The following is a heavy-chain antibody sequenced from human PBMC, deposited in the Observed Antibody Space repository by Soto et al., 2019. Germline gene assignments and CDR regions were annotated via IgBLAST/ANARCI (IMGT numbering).Heavy chain of an antibody. D-gene: IGHD3-3*01. CDR3: ARGVLRFLEWPLMDV. CDR2: IYSGGST. J-gene: IGHJ6*03. V-gene: IGHV3-66*01. Sequence: PGGSLRLSCAASGFTVSSNYMSWVRQAPGKGLEWVSVIYSGGSTYYADSVKGRFTISRDNSKNTLYLQMNSLRAEDTAVYYCARGVLRFLEWPLMDVWGKGTTVTVSS. CDR1: GFTVSSNY.